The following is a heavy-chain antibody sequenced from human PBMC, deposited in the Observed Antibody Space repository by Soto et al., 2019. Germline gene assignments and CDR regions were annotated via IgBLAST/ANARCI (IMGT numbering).Heavy chain of an antibody. CDR3: ARSSLAATGKPYYFDN. J-gene: IGHJ4*02. Sequence: SETLSLTCTVSGFSISSYYWSWIRQPPGKGLGWIGYVSYSGNTNYNPSLKSRATISVDTSRNQFSLKMNSVTAADTAVYYCARSSLAATGKPYYFDNWGQGTLVTVSS. CDR1: GFSISSYY. D-gene: IGHD6-6*01. CDR2: VSYSGNT. V-gene: IGHV4-59*01.